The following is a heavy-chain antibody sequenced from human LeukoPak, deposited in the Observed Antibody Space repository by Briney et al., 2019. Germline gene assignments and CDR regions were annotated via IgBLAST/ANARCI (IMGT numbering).Heavy chain of an antibody. CDR2: IKQDGSEE. CDR1: RFAFSSYW. V-gene: IGHV3-7*03. Sequence: GGSLRLSCAASRFAFSSYWMDWVRQAPGKGLEWVANIKQDGSEENYVDSVKGRFTISRDNAKNSLYLQMNSLRAEDTAVYYCAKLVPAALDYWGQGTLVTVSS. CDR3: AKLVPAALDY. D-gene: IGHD2-2*01. J-gene: IGHJ4*02.